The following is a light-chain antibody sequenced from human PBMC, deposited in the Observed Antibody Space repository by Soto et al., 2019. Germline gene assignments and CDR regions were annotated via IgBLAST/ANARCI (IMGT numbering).Light chain of an antibody. CDR2: EGS. CDR3: CSYAGSNTWV. J-gene: IGLJ3*02. CDR1: SSDIGGYNL. Sequence: QSALTQPASVSGSPGQSITISCTGTSSDIGGYNLVSWYQQHPGKAPKLMIYEGSKRPSGVSNRFSGSKSGNTASLTISGLQAEDEADYYCCSYAGSNTWVFGGGTKLTVL. V-gene: IGLV2-23*01.